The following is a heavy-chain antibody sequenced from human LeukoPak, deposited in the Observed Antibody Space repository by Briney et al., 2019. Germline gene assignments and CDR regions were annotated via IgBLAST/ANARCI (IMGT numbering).Heavy chain of an antibody. J-gene: IGHJ3*02. CDR2: INPSGGST. V-gene: IGHV1-46*01. D-gene: IGHD1-26*01. CDR1: GYTFTSYY. Sequence: ASVKVSCKASGYTFTSYYMHWVRQAPGQGLEWMGIINPSGGSTSYAQKFQGRVTMTRDMSTSTVYMELSSLRSEDTAVYYCASAYDSGSYYGDAFDIWGQGTMVTVSS. CDR3: ASAYDSGSYYGDAFDI.